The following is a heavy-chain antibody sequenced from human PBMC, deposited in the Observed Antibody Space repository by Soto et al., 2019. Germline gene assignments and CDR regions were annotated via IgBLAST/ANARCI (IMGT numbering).Heavy chain of an antibody. J-gene: IGHJ4*02. CDR2: INHSGGT. Sequence: SETLSLTCAVYGGSFSGYYWSWIRQPPGKGLEWIGEINHSGGTNYNPSLKSRVTISVDTSKNQFSLKLSSVTAADTAVYYCARDRRKILTGPVPYYFDYWGQGTLVTVSS. CDR3: ARDRRKILTGPVPYYFDY. V-gene: IGHV4-34*01. CDR1: GGSFSGYY. D-gene: IGHD3-9*01.